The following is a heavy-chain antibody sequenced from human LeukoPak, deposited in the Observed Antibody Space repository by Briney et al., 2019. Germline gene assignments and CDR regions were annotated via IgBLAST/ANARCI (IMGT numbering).Heavy chain of an antibody. CDR1: GFTFSGSA. CDR2: IRSKANSYAT. D-gene: IGHD3-22*01. J-gene: IGHJ6*02. Sequence: PGGSLRLSCAASGFTFSGSAMHWVRQASGKGLEWVGRIRSKANSYATAYAASVKGRFTISRDDSKNTAYLQMNSLKTEDTAVYYCTRTNYYDSSGPHYYYGMDVWGQGTTVTVSS. CDR3: TRTNYYDSSGPHYYYGMDV. V-gene: IGHV3-73*01.